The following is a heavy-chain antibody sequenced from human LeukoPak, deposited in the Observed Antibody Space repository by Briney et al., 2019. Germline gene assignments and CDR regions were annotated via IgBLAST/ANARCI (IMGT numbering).Heavy chain of an antibody. J-gene: IGHJ4*02. Sequence: GGSLRLSCAASGLTFSSYWMHWVRQAPGKGLVWVSRINSDGSSTSYADSVKGRFTISRDSAKNTLYLQMNSLRAEDTAVYYCARGSWAVAGNDYWGQGTLVTVSS. CDR1: GLTFSSYW. CDR2: INSDGSST. D-gene: IGHD6-19*01. V-gene: IGHV3-74*01. CDR3: ARGSWAVAGNDY.